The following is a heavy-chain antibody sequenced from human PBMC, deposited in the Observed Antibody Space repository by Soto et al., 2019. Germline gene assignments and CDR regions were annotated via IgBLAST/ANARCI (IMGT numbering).Heavy chain of an antibody. CDR2: IYYSGST. CDR1: GGSISSGDYY. Sequence: SETLSLTCTVSGGSISSGDYYWSWIRQPPGKGLEWIGYIYYSGSTYYNPSLKSRVTISVDTSKNQFSLKLSSVTAADTAVYYCARNSRLIAAPNWFDPWGQGTLVTVSS. D-gene: IGHD6-13*01. J-gene: IGHJ5*02. CDR3: ARNSRLIAAPNWFDP. V-gene: IGHV4-30-4*01.